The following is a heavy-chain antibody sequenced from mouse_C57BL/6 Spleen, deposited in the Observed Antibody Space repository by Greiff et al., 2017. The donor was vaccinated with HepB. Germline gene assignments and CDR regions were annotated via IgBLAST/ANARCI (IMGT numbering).Heavy chain of an antibody. CDR2: INPGSGGT. CDR1: GYAFTNYL. J-gene: IGHJ3*01. CDR3: ARSGGSGYFAWFAY. D-gene: IGHD3-2*02. Sequence: VKLQESGAELVRPGTSVKVSCKASGYAFTNYLIEWVKQRPGQGLEWIGVINPGSGGTNYNEKFKGKAKLTADKSSSTAYMQLSSLTSEDSAVYFCARSGGSGYFAWFAYWGQGTLVTVSA. V-gene: IGHV1-54*01.